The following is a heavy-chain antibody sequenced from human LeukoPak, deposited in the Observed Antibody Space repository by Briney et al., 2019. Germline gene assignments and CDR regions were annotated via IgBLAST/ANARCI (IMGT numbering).Heavy chain of an antibody. CDR3: ARAQLAAAGPNDY. J-gene: IGHJ4*02. CDR2: IYSGGST. Sequence: PGGSLRLSCAASGFTVSSNYMSWVRQAPGKGLEWVSVIYSGGSTYYADSVKGRFTISRDNSKNTLYLQMNSLRAEDTAVYYCARAQLAAAGPNDYWGQGTLVTVSS. V-gene: IGHV3-66*02. D-gene: IGHD6-13*01. CDR1: GFTVSSNY.